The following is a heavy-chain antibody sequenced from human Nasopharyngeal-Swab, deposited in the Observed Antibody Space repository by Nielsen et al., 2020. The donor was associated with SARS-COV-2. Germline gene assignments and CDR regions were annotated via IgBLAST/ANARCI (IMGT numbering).Heavy chain of an antibody. CDR1: GYSFTSYW. CDR3: ARRPVAAGYYYGMDV. J-gene: IGHJ6*02. CDR2: IDPSDSYT. V-gene: IGHV5-10-1*01. Sequence: GESLKISCKGSGYSFTSYWLSWVRQMPGKGLEWMGRIDPSDSYTNYSPSFQGHVTISADKSISTAYLQWSSLKASDTAMYYCARRPVAAGYYYGMDVWGRGTTVTVSS. D-gene: IGHD2-15*01.